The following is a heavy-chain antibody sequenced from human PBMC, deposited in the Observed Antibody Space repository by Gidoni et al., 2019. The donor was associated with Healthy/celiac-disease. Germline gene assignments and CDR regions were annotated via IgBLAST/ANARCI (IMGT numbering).Heavy chain of an antibody. CDR3: ARVCGSCYLYYFDY. CDR1: GGTFSSYA. D-gene: IGHD2-15*01. Sequence: VQLVQSGAEVKKPGSSVKVSCKASGGTFSSYAISWVRQAPGQGLEWMGGILPIVGTANYAQKFQGRVTITADESTSTAYMELSSLRSEDTAVYYCARVCGSCYLYYFDYWGQGTLVTVSS. CDR2: ILPIVGTA. J-gene: IGHJ4*02. V-gene: IGHV1-69*01.